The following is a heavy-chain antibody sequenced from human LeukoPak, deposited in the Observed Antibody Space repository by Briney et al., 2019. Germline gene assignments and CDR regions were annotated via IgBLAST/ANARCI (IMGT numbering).Heavy chain of an antibody. J-gene: IGHJ6*03. CDR3: ARAGDDIVVVPAATLYYYYYYMDV. Sequence: ASVKVSCKASGYTFTTYAIHWVRQAPGQSLEWMGWIVAGNGNTKYSQKFQGRVTMTTDTSTSTAYMELRSLRSDDTAVYYCARAGDDIVVVPAATLYYYYYYMDVWGKGTTVTVSS. D-gene: IGHD2-2*01. CDR2: IVAGNGNT. V-gene: IGHV1-3*01. CDR1: GYTFTTYA.